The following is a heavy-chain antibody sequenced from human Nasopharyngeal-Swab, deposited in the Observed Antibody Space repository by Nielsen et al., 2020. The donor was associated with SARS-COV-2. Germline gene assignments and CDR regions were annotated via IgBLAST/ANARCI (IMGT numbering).Heavy chain of an antibody. Sequence: RSLRLSCAVSGFTFSTIWMTWVRQAPGKGLEWVANIKEDGSQKYYLDSVKGRFTISRDNAKNSLYLQMNSLRAEDTAIYFCARAVAGATDYWGQGTLVTVSS. CDR1: GFTFSTIW. V-gene: IGHV3-7*03. CDR3: ARAVAGATDY. CDR2: IKEDGSQK. D-gene: IGHD1-26*01. J-gene: IGHJ4*02.